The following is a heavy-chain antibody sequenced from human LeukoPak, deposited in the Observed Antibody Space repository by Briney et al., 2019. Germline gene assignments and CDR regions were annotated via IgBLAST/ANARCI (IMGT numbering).Heavy chain of an antibody. CDR3: ARDSTEASPNDFWSGYYGRGIYYYYGMDV. CDR1: GYTFTSYY. D-gene: IGHD3-3*01. Sequence: RVASVNVSCKASGYTFTSYYMHWVRQAPGQGLEWMGIINPSGGSTSYAQKFQGRVTMTRDTSTSTVYMELSSLRSEDTAVYYCARDSTEASPNDFWSGYYGRGIYYYYGMDVWGQGTTVTVSS. V-gene: IGHV1-46*01. J-gene: IGHJ6*02. CDR2: INPSGGST.